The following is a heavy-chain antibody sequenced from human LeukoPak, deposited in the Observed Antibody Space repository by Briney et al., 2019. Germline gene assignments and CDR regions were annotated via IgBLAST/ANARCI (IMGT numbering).Heavy chain of an antibody. D-gene: IGHD3-22*01. CDR2: MNPDSGNT. J-gene: IGHJ4*02. CDR3: ARGAALRGSSGYLIGY. CDR1: AYSFSTYD. V-gene: IGHV1-8*03. Sequence: ASVKVSCKASAYSFSTYDINWVRQATGQGLEWMGWMNPDSGNTGYAQKFQGRVTITRSTSISTAYMELSRLRSDDTAVYYCARGAALRGSSGYLIGYWGQGTLVTVSS.